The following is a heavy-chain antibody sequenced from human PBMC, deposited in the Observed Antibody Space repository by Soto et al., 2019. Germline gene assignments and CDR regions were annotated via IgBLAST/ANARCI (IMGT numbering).Heavy chain of an antibody. CDR3: AKATYYYDSSSYYRVYFDY. CDR2: ITGSGSRP. D-gene: IGHD3-22*01. CDR1: GFTFSDYA. Sequence: GGSLRLSCAASGFTFSDYAMSWVRQAPGKGLEWVSAITGSGSRPFYADSVKGRFTISRDRTKSTLYLQMSGLRAEDTAVYFCAKATYYYDSSSYYRVYFDYWGQGTLVTVSS. V-gene: IGHV3-23*01. J-gene: IGHJ4*02.